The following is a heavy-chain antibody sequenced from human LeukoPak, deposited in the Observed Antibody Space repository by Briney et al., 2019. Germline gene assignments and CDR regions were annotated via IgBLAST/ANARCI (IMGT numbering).Heavy chain of an antibody. V-gene: IGHV3-69-1*02. J-gene: IGHJ4*02. D-gene: IGHD5-12*01. Sequence: PGGSLRLSCAASGFTFNNYALGWVRQAPGKGLEWVSSILNSSYIFYADSVRGRFTISRDNTENSLFLQMNRLTAEDTAVYYCTRDRGYSGYAHGYWGQGALVTVSS. CDR1: GFTFNNYA. CDR3: TRDRGYSGYAHGY. CDR2: ILNSSYI.